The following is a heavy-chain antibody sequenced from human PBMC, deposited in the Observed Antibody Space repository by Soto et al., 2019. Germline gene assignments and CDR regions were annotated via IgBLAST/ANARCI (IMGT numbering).Heavy chain of an antibody. CDR3: ARDYGSAIWFDP. D-gene: IGHD4-17*01. CDR2: IWYAGSNK. V-gene: IGHV3-33*01. Sequence: QVQLVESGGGVVQPGRSLRLSCAASGFTFSSYGMHWVRQAPGKGLEWVAVIWYAGSNKYYADSVKGRFTISRDNSNNTLYLQMNSLRAEDTAVYYCARDYGSAIWFDPWGQGTLVTVSS. CDR1: GFTFSSYG. J-gene: IGHJ5*02.